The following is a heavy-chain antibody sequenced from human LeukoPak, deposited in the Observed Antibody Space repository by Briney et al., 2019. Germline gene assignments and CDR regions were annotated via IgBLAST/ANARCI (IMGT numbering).Heavy chain of an antibody. CDR3: AKYPYSSGWSNWFDP. CDR1: GFTFSTYG. V-gene: IGHV3-30*18. J-gene: IGHJ5*02. Sequence: GGSLRLSCAASGFTFSTYGMHWVRQAPGKGLEWVAVISYDGSNKYYADSVKGRFTISRDNSKDTLYLQMNSLRAEDTAVYHCAKYPYSSGWSNWFDPWGQGTLVTVSS. D-gene: IGHD6-19*01. CDR2: ISYDGSNK.